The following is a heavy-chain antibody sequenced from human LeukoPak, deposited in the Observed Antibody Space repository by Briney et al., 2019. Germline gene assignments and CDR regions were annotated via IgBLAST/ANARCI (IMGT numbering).Heavy chain of an antibody. J-gene: IGHJ4*02. Sequence: GGSLRLSCAASRFIFSTYTMHWVRQAPDTGLQWVAVISYDGNEKFYADSVRGRFTISRDSSKNTVYLEMNSLRPEDTAIYYCARKGGTMINYRPFDYWGQGTLVTVSS. CDR1: RFIFSTYT. CDR2: ISYDGNEK. D-gene: IGHD3-16*01. V-gene: IGHV3-30*04. CDR3: ARKGGTMINYRPFDY.